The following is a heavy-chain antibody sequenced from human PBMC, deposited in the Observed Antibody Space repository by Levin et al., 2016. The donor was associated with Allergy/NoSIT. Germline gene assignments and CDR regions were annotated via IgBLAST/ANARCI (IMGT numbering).Heavy chain of an antibody. CDR2: IIGSGGST. V-gene: IGHV3-23*01. CDR1: GFTFSSFA. J-gene: IGHJ6*03. CDR3: AKDRGQQLYNYHMNV. Sequence: GESLKISCAASGFTFSSFAMSWVRQAPGKGLEWVSKIIGSGGSTYYTDSVKGRFTISRDNSKNTLYLQMNNLRAEDAAIYYCAKDRGQQLYNYHMNVWGKGTTVTVSS. D-gene: IGHD6-13*01.